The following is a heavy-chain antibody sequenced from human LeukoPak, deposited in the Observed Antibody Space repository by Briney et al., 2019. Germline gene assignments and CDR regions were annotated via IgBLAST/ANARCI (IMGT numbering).Heavy chain of an antibody. CDR2: ISAYNGNT. CDR3: ARDEGGYGSGSYFI. J-gene: IGHJ3*02. D-gene: IGHD3-10*01. Sequence: ASVKVSCKASGYTFTGYYMHWVRQAPGQGLEWMGWISAYNGNTNYAQKLQGRVTMTTDTSTSTAYMELRSLRSDDTAVYYCARDEGGYGSGSYFIWGQGTMVTVSS. CDR1: GYTFTGYY. V-gene: IGHV1-18*04.